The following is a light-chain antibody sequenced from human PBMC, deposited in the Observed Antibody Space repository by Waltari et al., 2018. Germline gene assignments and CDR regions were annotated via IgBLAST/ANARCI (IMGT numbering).Light chain of an antibody. CDR1: QSLLSTDVKTY. V-gene: IGKV2-29*02. J-gene: IGKJ2*01. CDR3: MQATHIPYT. CDR2: GVS. Sequence: DTVMNQTPLSLSVTPGQPASISCKSSQSLLSTDVKTYFYWYLQKPGQSPQLLIYGVSVRFSGVPDRFSGSGSGTDFTLKISRVEAEDVGIYYCMQATHIPYTFGQGTELQIK.